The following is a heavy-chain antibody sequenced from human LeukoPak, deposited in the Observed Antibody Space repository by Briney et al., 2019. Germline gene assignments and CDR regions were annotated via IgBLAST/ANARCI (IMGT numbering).Heavy chain of an antibody. CDR1: GFTFSDYY. D-gene: IGHD3-22*01. CDR2: ICDSGRTI. Sequence: GGSLRLSCAASGFTFSDYYMSWIRQAPGRGLEWVSYICDSGRTIYYADSVKGRFTISRDNAKNSVYLQMNNLGAEDTAVYYCARDRLGDYDHSGYYDKWGQGTLVTVSS. V-gene: IGHV3-11*01. J-gene: IGHJ4*02. CDR3: ARDRLGDYDHSGYYDK.